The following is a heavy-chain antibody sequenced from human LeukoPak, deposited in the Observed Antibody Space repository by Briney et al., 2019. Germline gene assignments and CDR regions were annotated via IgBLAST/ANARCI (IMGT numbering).Heavy chain of an antibody. Sequence: PGGSLRLSCAASGFTFNDYSMYWVRQAPGKGLEWVSGISASGGSTYYADSVKGRFTISRDNSKKTVYLQMNSLRVEDTAVYYCSLPQYLVMDVWGQGTTVTVSS. V-gene: IGHV3-23*01. CDR3: SLPQYLVMDV. D-gene: IGHD2/OR15-2a*01. CDR2: ISASGGST. J-gene: IGHJ6*02. CDR1: GFTFNDYS.